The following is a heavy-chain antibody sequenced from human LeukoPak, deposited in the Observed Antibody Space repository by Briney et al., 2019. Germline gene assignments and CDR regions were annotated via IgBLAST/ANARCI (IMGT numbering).Heavy chain of an antibody. CDR3: ARGGADILTGYVDY. Sequence: PSETLSLTCSVSGGSISGYYWSWIRQPPGKGLEWIGYIYYSGSTNYNPSLKSRVTISVDTSKNQFSLKLSSVTAADTAVYYCARGGADILTGYVDYWGQGTLVTVSS. V-gene: IGHV4-59*01. CDR1: GGSISGYY. D-gene: IGHD3-9*01. J-gene: IGHJ4*02. CDR2: IYYSGST.